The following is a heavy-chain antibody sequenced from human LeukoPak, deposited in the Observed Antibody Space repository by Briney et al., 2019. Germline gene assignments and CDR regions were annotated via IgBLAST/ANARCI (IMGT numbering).Heavy chain of an antibody. J-gene: IGHJ4*02. D-gene: IGHD1-20*01. Sequence: PSETLSLTCTVSGGSISSGSYYWSWIRQPAGKGLEWIGRIYTSGSTNYNPSLKSRVTISVDTSKNQFSLKLSSVTAADTAVYYCARFTYITGTTSWGQGTLVTVSS. CDR3: ARFTYITGTTS. CDR2: IYTSGST. V-gene: IGHV4-61*02. CDR1: GGSISSGSYY.